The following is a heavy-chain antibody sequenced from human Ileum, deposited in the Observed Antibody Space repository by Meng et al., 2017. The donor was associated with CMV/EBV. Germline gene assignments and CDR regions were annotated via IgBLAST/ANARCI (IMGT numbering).Heavy chain of an antibody. CDR3: ARCPRDDDTGYWFFNC. CDR2: INHSGST. V-gene: IGHV4-34*01. Sequence: QGGAGLLEPSRTLSLTVALKDGSCSCYYWSWIRQSPGKGLEWIGEINHSGSTNYNPSLKSRVTISLDTSNNQVSLKLSSVTAADTALYYCARCPRDDDTGYWFFNCWGQGSLVTVSS. D-gene: IGHD3-9*01. CDR1: DGSCSCYY. J-gene: IGHJ4*02.